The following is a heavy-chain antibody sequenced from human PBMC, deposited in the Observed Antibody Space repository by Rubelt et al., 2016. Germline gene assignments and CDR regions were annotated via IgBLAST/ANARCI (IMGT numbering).Heavy chain of an antibody. J-gene: IGHJ3*02. CDR2: IYYTGSA. CDR1: GGSISSYY. CDR3: ARHAAWTVRAFEI. Sequence: QVQLQESGPGLVKPSETLSLTCTVSGGSISSYYWSWIRQPPVKGLAWIAYIYYTGSAAYNPSLKSRVTISVDTSKNQFSLWRDYVTAASSAGYDCARHAAWTVRAFEIWGQGTMVTVS. D-gene: IGHD2-15*01. V-gene: IGHV4-59*08.